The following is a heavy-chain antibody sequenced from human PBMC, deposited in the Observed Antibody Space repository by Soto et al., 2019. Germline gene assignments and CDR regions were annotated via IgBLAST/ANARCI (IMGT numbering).Heavy chain of an antibody. CDR1: GFTFDDYA. CDR3: AKSSPPQAYYYGMDV. J-gene: IGHJ6*02. CDR2: ISWNSGSI. Sequence: SLRLSCTASGFTFDDYAMHLVVQAPGKGLEWVSGISWNSGSIGYADSVKGRFTISRDNAKNSLYLQMNSLRAEDTALYYCAKSSPPQAYYYGMDVWGQGTTVTVS. V-gene: IGHV3-9*01.